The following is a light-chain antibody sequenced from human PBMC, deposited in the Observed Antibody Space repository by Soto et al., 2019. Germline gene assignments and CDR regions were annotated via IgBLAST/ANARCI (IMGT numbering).Light chain of an antibody. J-gene: IGLJ3*02. CDR1: SSNIGAGYD. CDR3: QSYDSTLSGGV. Sequence: QSVLTQPPSVSGAPGQRVTISCTGSSSNIGAGYDVHWYQQLPGTAPKLLIYVNNNRPSGVPDRFSGSKSGTSASLAITGLRAEDEADYYCQSYDSTLSGGVFGGGTQLTVL. CDR2: VNN. V-gene: IGLV1-40*01.